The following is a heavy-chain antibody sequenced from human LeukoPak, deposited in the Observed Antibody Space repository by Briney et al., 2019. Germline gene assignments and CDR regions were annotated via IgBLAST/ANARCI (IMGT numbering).Heavy chain of an antibody. J-gene: IGHJ3*02. CDR2: INAGNGNT. CDR1: GYTFTSYA. CDR3: ARDPFNPDCSSTSCPDAFDI. Sequence: GASVKVHCKPSGYTFTSYAMHWVRQAPGQKLEYIGWINAGNGNTKYSQKFQCRVTITSDTSASTAYMELSSLRSEDTAVYYCARDPFNPDCSSTSCPDAFDIWGQGTMVTVSS. V-gene: IGHV1-3*01. D-gene: IGHD2-2*01.